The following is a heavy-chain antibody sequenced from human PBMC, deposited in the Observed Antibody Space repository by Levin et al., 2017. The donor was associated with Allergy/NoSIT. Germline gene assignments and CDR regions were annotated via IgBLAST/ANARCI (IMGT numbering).Heavy chain of an antibody. CDR3: AKEGSSSAAFDI. V-gene: IGHV3-33*06. CDR2: IWYDGSNK. J-gene: IGHJ3*02. Sequence: HPGGSLRLSCAASGFTFSSYGMHWVRQAPGKGLEWVAVIWYDGSNKYYADSVKGRFTISRDNSKNTLYLQMNSLRAEDTAVYYCAKEGSSSAAFDIWGQGTMVTVSS. CDR1: GFTFSSYG. D-gene: IGHD6-6*01.